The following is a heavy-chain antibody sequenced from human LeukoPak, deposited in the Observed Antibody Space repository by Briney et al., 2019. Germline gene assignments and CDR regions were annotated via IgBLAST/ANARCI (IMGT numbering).Heavy chain of an antibody. CDR1: GYTFTSYY. V-gene: IGHV1-2*02. Sequence: ASVKVSCKASGYTFTSYYMHWVRQAPGQGLEWMGWINPNNGGTNYAQKFQGRVTMTRDTSISTAYMELKRLRPDDTAMYYCARDNYGSGSYYGYWGQGTLVTVSS. CDR3: ARDNYGSGSYYGY. D-gene: IGHD3-10*01. CDR2: INPNNGGT. J-gene: IGHJ4*02.